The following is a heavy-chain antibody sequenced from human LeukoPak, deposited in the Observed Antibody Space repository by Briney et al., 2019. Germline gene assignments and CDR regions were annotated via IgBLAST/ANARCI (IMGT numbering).Heavy chain of an antibody. CDR1: GGSIRSGDYY. CDR3: ARAGVVPAAINRAFDI. J-gene: IGHJ3*02. D-gene: IGHD2-2*02. V-gene: IGHV4-30-4*08. CDR2: IYLNGDT. Sequence: PSETLSLTCIVSGGSIRSGDYYWSWIRQPPGKGLEWIGYIYLNGDTYYNPSLKSRVSISVDMSKNQFSLKLSSVTAADTAVYYCARAGVVPAAINRAFDIWGQGSVVTVSS.